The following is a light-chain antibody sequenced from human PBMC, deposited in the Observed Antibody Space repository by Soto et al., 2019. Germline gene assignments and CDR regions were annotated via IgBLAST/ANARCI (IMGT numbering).Light chain of an antibody. Sequence: IQITQSPSSLSASVGDRVTITCRASQTISSYLNWYQQKPGKAPKPLIYAASNLQSGVPSRFSGSGSGTDFTLTISSLKPEDFASYYCQQSYSTPITFGQGTRLEIK. CDR2: AAS. CDR1: QTISSY. CDR3: QQSYSTPIT. J-gene: IGKJ5*01. V-gene: IGKV1-39*01.